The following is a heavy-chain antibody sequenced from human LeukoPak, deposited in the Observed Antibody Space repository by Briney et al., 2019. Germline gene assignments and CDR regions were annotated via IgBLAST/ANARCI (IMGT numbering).Heavy chain of an antibody. D-gene: IGHD5-18*01. CDR1: GGSISSYY. V-gene: IGHV4-4*07. CDR2: IYTSGST. CDR3: ARDYSYGYRRDASDI. Sequence: SETLSLTCTVSGGSISSYYWSWIRQPAGKGLEWIGRIYTSGSTNYNPSLKSRVTMSVDTSKNQFSLKLSSVTAADTAVYYCARDYSYGYRRDASDIWGQGTMVTVSS. J-gene: IGHJ3*02.